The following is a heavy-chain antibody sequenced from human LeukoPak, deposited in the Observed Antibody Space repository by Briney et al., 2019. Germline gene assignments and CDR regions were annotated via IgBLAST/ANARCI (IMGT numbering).Heavy chain of an antibody. CDR3: ARVIPLTQKNGYFDY. J-gene: IGHJ4*02. CDR2: IYYSGST. CDR1: GGSISSGDYY. V-gene: IGHV4-30-4*08. Sequence: SETLSLTCTVSGGSISSGDYYWSWIRQPPGKGLEWMGYIYYSGSTYYNPSLKSRVTISVDTSKNQFSLKLSSVTAADTAVYYCARVIPLTQKNGYFDYWGQGTLVTVSS. D-gene: IGHD2-8*01.